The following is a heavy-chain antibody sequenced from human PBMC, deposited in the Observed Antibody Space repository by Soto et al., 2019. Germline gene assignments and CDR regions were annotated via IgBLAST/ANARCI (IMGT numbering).Heavy chain of an antibody. CDR1: GFTFNSYA. CDR3: AKRGADNSGPFDY. D-gene: IGHD1-20*01. J-gene: IGHJ4*02. V-gene: IGHV3-23*01. CDR2: ISGLGGRT. Sequence: PGGSLRLSCVASGFTFNSYAMNWVRQAPGKGLEWVSGISGLGGRTYYADSVKGRFTVSRDISKNTLYLQMDSLRADDTAVYYCAKRGADNSGPFDYWGQGTLVTVSS.